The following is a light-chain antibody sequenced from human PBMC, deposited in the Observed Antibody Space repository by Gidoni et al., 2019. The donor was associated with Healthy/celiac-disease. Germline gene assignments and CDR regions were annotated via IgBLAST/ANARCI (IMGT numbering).Light chain of an antibody. CDR3: LLSYSGARPWV. CDR2: DTS. V-gene: IGLV7-46*01. CDR1: TGAVTSGHY. Sequence: QAVVTQEPSLTVSPGGTVTLTCGSSTGAVTSGHYPYWFQQKPGQAPRTLIYDTSNKHSWTPARFSGSLLGGKAALTLSGAQPEDEAEYYCLLSYSGARPWVFGGGNKLXVX. J-gene: IGLJ3*02.